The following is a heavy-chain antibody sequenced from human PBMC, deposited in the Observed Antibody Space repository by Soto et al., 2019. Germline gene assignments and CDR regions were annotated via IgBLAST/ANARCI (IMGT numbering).Heavy chain of an antibody. D-gene: IGHD3-3*01. J-gene: IGHJ4*02. Sequence: SETLSLTCAVYGGSFSGYYWSWIRQPPGKGLEWIGEINHSGSTNYNPSLKSRVTISVDTSKNQFSLKLSSVTAADTAVYYCARGQRYYDFWSGYFAYWGQGTLVPVSS. CDR2: INHSGST. CDR1: GGSFSGYY. V-gene: IGHV4-34*01. CDR3: ARGQRYYDFWSGYFAY.